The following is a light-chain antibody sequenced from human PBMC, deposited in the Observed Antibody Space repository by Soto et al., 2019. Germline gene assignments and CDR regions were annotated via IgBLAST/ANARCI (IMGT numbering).Light chain of an antibody. CDR1: SSDVCGYNY. V-gene: IGLV2-14*01. CDR2: DVS. J-gene: IGLJ1*01. CDR3: SSYTSSSTLDV. Sequence: QSALTQPASVSGSPGQSITSSCTGTSSDVCGYNYVSWYQQHPGNAPKLIIYDVSNRPSGVSHRFSGYKSGNTASLTISGRQAEDEADYYCSSYTSSSTLDVFGTGTKVTVL.